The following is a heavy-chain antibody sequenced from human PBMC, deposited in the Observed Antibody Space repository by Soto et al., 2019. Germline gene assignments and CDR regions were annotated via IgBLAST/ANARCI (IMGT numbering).Heavy chain of an antibody. CDR3: ARDKGTTCIDH. CDR1: GISFSTSG. V-gene: IGHV3-33*01. D-gene: IGHD2-15*01. Sequence: QVQLVESGGGVVQPGRSLRLSCAASGISFSTSGMHWVRQAPGKGLEWVAMIWSDGSKTYYADSVKGRFTVSRDNSKNVVSLQMDSLRAEVTAFYYCARDKGTTCIDHWGQGTLVTVSS. CDR2: IWSDGSKT. J-gene: IGHJ4*02.